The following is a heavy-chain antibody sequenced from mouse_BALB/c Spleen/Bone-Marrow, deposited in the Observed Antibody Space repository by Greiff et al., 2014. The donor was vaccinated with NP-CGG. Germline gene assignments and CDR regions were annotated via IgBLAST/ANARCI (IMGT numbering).Heavy chain of an antibody. Sequence: VHLQQSGPDLVAPSQSLPITCTVSGFSLTSYGVHWVRQPPGKGLEWLVVIWSDGSTTYNSALKSRLSISKDNSKSQVFLKMNSLQTDDTAMYYCARHDNDGYYLAYWGQGTLVTVSA. V-gene: IGHV2-6-2*01. D-gene: IGHD2-3*01. J-gene: IGHJ3*01. CDR3: ARHDNDGYYLAY. CDR1: GFSLTSYG. CDR2: IWSDGST.